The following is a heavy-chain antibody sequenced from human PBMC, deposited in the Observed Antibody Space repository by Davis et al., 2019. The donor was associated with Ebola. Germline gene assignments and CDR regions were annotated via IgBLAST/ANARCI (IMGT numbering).Heavy chain of an antibody. V-gene: IGHV3-21*01. CDR3: ASCYSSSWFSLRY. D-gene: IGHD6-13*01. J-gene: IGHJ4*02. CDR2: ISSSSSYI. CDR1: GFTFSSYS. Sequence: GESLKISCAASGFTFSSYSMNWVRQAPGKGLEWVSSISSSSSYIYYADSVKGRFTISRDNAKNSLYLQMNSLRAEDTAVYYCASCYSSSWFSLRYWGQGTLVTVSS.